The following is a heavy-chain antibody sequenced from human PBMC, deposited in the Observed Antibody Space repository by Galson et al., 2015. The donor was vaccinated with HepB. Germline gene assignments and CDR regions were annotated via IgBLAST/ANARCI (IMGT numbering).Heavy chain of an antibody. D-gene: IGHD3-3*01. Sequence: SVKVSCKASGYTFTGCYMHWVRQAPGQGLEWMGRINPNSGGTNYAQKFQGRVTMTRDTSISTAYMELSRLRSDDTAVYYCAQRITIFGVVIWDYWGQGTLVTVSS. V-gene: IGHV1-2*06. J-gene: IGHJ4*02. CDR1: GYTFTGCY. CDR3: AQRITIFGVVIWDY. CDR2: INPNSGGT.